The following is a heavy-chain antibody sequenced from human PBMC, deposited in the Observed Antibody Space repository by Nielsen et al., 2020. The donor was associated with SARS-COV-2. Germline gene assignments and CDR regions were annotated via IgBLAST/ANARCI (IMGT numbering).Heavy chain of an antibody. D-gene: IGHD6-13*01. V-gene: IGHV3-30*04. CDR1: GFTFNSYA. J-gene: IGHJ4*02. CDR2: ISFDGLYK. Sequence: GESLKISCAASGFTFNSYAIHWVRQSPGKGLEWVTVISFDGLYKQYIDSVRGRFSISRDNSKNTVSLQMDSLRSEDTAVYYCAREDRTNWYGVDYWGQGTLVTVSP. CDR3: AREDRTNWYGVDY.